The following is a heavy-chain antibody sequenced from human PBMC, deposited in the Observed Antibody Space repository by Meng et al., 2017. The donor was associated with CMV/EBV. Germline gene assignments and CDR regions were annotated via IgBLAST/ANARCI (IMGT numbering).Heavy chain of an antibody. Sequence: CAISGDSVSSHSATWSWTRQSPSRGLEWLGRTYYRSKWYIDYAVSVKSRIDINPDTSKNQFSLQLNAVTPEDTAVYYCARGRCSTTSCYYEYYYGMDVWGQGTTVTVSS. J-gene: IGHJ6*02. CDR1: GDSVSSHSAT. CDR3: ARGRCSTTSCYYEYYYGMDV. CDR2: TYYRSKWYI. V-gene: IGHV6-1*01. D-gene: IGHD2-2*01.